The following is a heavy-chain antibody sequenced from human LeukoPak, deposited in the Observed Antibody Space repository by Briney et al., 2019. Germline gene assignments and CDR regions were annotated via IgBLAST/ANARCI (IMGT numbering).Heavy chain of an antibody. CDR1: GFTFSSYS. Sequence: GGSLRLSCAASGFTFSSYSMNWVRQAPGKGLEWVAYITGSSSIIYYGDSVEGRFTISRDNAKDSLYLQMTGLRAEDTAVYYCARDRRYSDSTSYSSPPGASDYWGQGTLVTVSS. V-gene: IGHV3-48*04. D-gene: IGHD3-10*01. J-gene: IGHJ4*02. CDR3: ARDRRYSDSTSYSSPPGASDY. CDR2: ITGSSSII.